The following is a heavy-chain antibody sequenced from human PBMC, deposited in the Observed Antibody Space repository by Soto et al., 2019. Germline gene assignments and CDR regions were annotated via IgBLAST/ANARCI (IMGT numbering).Heavy chain of an antibody. D-gene: IGHD3-3*01. J-gene: IGHJ6*02. Sequence: QVQLVQSGAEVKKPGASVKVSCKASGYTFTSYGISWVRQAPGQGLEWMGWISAYNGNTNYAQKLQGRVTMTTDTSTSTAYMELRSLRSDETAVYYCARDSSRSLRFLEWLSYYYYGMDVWGQGTTVTVSS. CDR3: ARDSSRSLRFLEWLSYYYYGMDV. CDR2: ISAYNGNT. CDR1: GYTFTSYG. V-gene: IGHV1-18*01.